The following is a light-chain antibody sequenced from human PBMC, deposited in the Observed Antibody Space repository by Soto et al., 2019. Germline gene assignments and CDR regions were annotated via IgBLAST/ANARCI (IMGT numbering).Light chain of an antibody. V-gene: IGKV3-15*01. CDR1: QSISNN. CDR2: GAS. Sequence: EIVMTQSPATLSVSPGQRATLSCRASQSISNNLAWYQQKPGQAPRLLIYGASTRATGIPVRFSGSGSGTEFTLTISSLQTDDFSTYYCQQYRSYWTFGQGTKVDIK. J-gene: IGKJ1*01. CDR3: QQYRSYWT.